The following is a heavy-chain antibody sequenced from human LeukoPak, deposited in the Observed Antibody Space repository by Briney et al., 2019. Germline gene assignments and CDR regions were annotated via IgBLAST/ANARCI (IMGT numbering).Heavy chain of an antibody. CDR2: ISYDGSNK. Sequence: GGSLRLSCAASGFTFSSYGMHWVRQAPGKGLEWVAVISYDGSNKYYADSVKGRFTISRDNSKNTLYLQMNSLRAEDTAVYYCAKDRGFGSWGQGTLVTVSS. J-gene: IGHJ5*01. CDR1: GFTFSSYG. V-gene: IGHV3-30*18. CDR3: AKDRGFGS.